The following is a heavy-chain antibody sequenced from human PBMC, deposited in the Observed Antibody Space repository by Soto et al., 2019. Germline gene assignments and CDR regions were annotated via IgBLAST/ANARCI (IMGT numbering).Heavy chain of an antibody. D-gene: IGHD6-6*01. CDR2: ITRDGYNK. V-gene: IGHV3-30*04. CDR3: TKSSGGSSSVGMDY. CDR1: GFILKNYA. J-gene: IGHJ4*02. Sequence: QVQLVESGGGVVQPGRALRLSCAGSGFILKNYALNWVRQAPGKGLEWVASITRDGYNKYYADSVKGRLTISRDNSRDTLSLQMTALTIEDSSVYYCTKSSGGSSSVGMDYWGQGTRVTVSS.